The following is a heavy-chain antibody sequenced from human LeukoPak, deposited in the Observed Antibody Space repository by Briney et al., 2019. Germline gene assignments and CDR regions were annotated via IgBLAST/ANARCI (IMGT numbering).Heavy chain of an antibody. J-gene: IGHJ5*02. Sequence: ASVKVSCKSSGYTFTSYYMHWVRQAPGQGLEGMGIINPSGGSTSYAQKFQGRVTMTRNTSTSTVYMELSSLRSEDPAVYYCARDPSVVAATPGLWFDPWGQGTLVTVSS. CDR3: ARDPSVVAATPGLWFDP. CDR1: GYTFTSYY. V-gene: IGHV1-46*01. D-gene: IGHD2-15*01. CDR2: INPSGGST.